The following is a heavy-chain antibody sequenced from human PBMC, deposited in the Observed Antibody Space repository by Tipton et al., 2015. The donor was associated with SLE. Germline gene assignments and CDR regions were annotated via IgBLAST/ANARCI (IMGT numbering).Heavy chain of an antibody. J-gene: IGHJ4*02. CDR1: GGSISSGGYY. V-gene: IGHV4-31*02. D-gene: IGHD6-13*01. Sequence: LRLSCTVSGGSISSGGYYWSWIRQHPGKGLEWIGYIYYSGSTYYNPSLKSRVTISVDTSKNQFSLKLSSVTAADTAVYYCARDIAAAGTYYFDYWGQGTLVTVSS. CDR2: IYYSGST. CDR3: ARDIAAAGTYYFDY.